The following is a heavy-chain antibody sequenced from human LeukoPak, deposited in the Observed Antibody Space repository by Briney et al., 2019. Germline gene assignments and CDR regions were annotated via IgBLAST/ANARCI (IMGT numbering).Heavy chain of an antibody. CDR1: GGSFSGYY. V-gene: IGHV4-34*01. J-gene: IGHJ3*02. CDR3: ARHRHDSSGYSFKRAFDI. D-gene: IGHD3-22*01. CDR2: INHSGST. Sequence: PSETLSLTCAVYGGSFSGYYWSWIRQPPGKGLEWIGEINHSGSTNYNPSLKSRVTISVDTSKNQFSLKLSSVTAADTAVYYCARHRHDSSGYSFKRAFDIWGQGTMVTVSS.